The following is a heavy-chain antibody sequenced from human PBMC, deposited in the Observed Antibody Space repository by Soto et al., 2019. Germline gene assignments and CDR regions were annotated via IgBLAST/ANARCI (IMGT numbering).Heavy chain of an antibody. CDR3: AARSGRNYFGMDI. CDR2: TYYTGKT. D-gene: IGHD3-10*01. J-gene: IGHJ6*02. V-gene: IGHV4-59*12. CDR1: GASTSAYY. Sequence: PSETLSLTCTVSGASTSAYYWNWIRQAPGKGPEWIGYTYYTGKTNYSPSLKGRVTISADGSKNQFSLQLTSVTAADTAMYYCAARSGRNYFGMDIWGQGTTVTVSS.